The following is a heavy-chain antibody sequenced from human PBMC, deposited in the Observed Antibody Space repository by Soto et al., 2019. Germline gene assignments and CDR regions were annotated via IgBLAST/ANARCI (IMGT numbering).Heavy chain of an antibody. J-gene: IGHJ6*02. CDR1: GGSVTTYY. CDR3: ARDMRVFGGIDV. V-gene: IGHV4-4*07. D-gene: IGHD3-3*01. Sequence: SETLSLTCTVSGGSVTTYYWSWIRQPAGKRLEWIGRVYNTGSTNYSPSLQSRVTMSVDTSKNQVSLRLTSVTAADTAVYYCARDMRVFGGIDVWGQGTSVTVSS. CDR2: VYNTGST.